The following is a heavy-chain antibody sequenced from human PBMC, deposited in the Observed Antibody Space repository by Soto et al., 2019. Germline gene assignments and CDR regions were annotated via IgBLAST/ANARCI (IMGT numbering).Heavy chain of an antibody. CDR3: ARRYSGSYPWYYYYGMDV. CDR2: IYHSGST. Sequence: ETLSLTCAVSGGSISSSNWWGWVRQPPGKGLEWIGEIYHSGSTNYNPSLKSRVTISVDKSKNQFSLKLSSVTAADTAVYYCARRYSGSYPWYYYYGMDVWGQGTTVTVSS. D-gene: IGHD1-26*01. V-gene: IGHV4-4*02. J-gene: IGHJ6*02. CDR1: GGSISSSNW.